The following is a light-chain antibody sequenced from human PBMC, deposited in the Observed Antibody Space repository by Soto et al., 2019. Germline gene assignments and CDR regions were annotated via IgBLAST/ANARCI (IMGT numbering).Light chain of an antibody. V-gene: IGKV1-5*03. Sequence: DIQMTQSPSTLSASVGDRVTITCRASQTIDSWLAWYQQKPGKAPNLLISEASTLESGVPSRFSGSESGTEFILSISSLQPDDFASYYCQQYKSYPWTFGQGTQVEIK. CDR1: QTIDSW. J-gene: IGKJ1*01. CDR2: EAS. CDR3: QQYKSYPWT.